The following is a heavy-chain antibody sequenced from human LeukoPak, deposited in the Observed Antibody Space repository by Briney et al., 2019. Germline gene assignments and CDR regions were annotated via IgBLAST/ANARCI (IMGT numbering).Heavy chain of an antibody. CDR2: ISSSSSYI. CDR3: AKYVSPYGSGSYRGYYFDY. D-gene: IGHD3-10*01. V-gene: IGHV3-21*04. CDR1: GFTFSSYS. Sequence: GGSLRLSCAASGFTFSSYSMNWVRQAPGKGLEWVSSISSSSSYIYYADSVKGRFTISRDNAKNTLYLQMNSLRAEDTAVYYCAKYVSPYGSGSYRGYYFDYWGQGTLVTVSS. J-gene: IGHJ4*02.